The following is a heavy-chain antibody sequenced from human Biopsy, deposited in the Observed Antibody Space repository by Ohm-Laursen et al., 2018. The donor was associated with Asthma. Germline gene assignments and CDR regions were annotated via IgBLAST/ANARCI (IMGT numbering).Heavy chain of an antibody. CDR3: ARDLRSDNWNPWGMDV. Sequence: SLRLSCTASGFTFSDYDMHWVRQAPGKGLEWGAVISYDGTNKDYADSVKGRFTFSRDNSQNTLSLEMNSLRIEATAVYYCARDLRSDNWNPWGMDVWGLGTTVIVS. CDR2: ISYDGTNK. CDR1: GFTFSDYD. J-gene: IGHJ6*02. D-gene: IGHD1-20*01. V-gene: IGHV3-30-3*01.